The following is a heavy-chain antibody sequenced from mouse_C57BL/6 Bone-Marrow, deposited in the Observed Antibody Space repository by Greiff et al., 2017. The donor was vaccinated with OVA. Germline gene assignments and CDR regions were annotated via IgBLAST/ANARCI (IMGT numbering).Heavy chain of an antibody. CDR3: TRLLRYGYFDV. D-gene: IGHD1-1*01. Sequence: EVQLKQSGAELVRPGASVKLSCTASGFNIKDDYMHWVKQRPEQGLEWIGWIDPENGDTEYASKFQGKATITADTSSNTAYLQLSSLTSEDTAVYYCTRLLRYGYFDVWGTGTTVTVSS. CDR1: GFNIKDDY. V-gene: IGHV14-4*01. CDR2: IDPENGDT. J-gene: IGHJ1*03.